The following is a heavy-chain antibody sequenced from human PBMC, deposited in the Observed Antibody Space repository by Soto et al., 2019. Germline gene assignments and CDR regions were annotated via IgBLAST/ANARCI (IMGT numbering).Heavy chain of an antibody. D-gene: IGHD7-27*01. J-gene: IGHJ4*02. Sequence: GGSLEISCSGSWYIFTSYLIGWVRQMPGKGLEWMGIIYPCDSDTIYSPSFQGQVTISADKSISTAYLQWSSLKASDTAMYYCAKLETGEFDYWGQGTLVTVSS. CDR2: IYPCDSDT. CDR3: AKLETGEFDY. V-gene: IGHV5-51*01. CDR1: WYIFTSYL.